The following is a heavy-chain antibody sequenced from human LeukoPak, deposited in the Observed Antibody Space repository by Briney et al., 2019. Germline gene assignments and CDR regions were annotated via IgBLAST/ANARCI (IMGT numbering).Heavy chain of an antibody. CDR2: IYYTGNT. D-gene: IGHD2-21*01. CDR3: ARGAPYSGYFDY. Sequence: SETLSLTCTVSGGSISSYYWSWIRQPPGKGLEWIGYIYYTGNTDYNPSLKSRLTISVDTSKNQFSLKLNSVTAADTAVYYCARGAPYSGYFDYWGQGTLVTVSS. J-gene: IGHJ4*02. CDR1: GGSISSYY. V-gene: IGHV4-59*01.